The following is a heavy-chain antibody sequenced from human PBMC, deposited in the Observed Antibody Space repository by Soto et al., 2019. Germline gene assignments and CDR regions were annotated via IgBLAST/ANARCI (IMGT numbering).Heavy chain of an antibody. V-gene: IGHV3-30-3*01. J-gene: IGHJ6*02. CDR2: ISYDGSNK. Sequence: QVQLVESGGGVVQPGRSLRLSCAASGFTFSSYAMHWVRQAPGKGLEWVAVISYDGSNKYYADSVKGRFTISRHNSKNTLYLQMNSLRAEDTAVYYCARNEVRIAVARDYYYYYGMDVWGQGTTVTVSS. D-gene: IGHD6-19*01. CDR3: ARNEVRIAVARDYYYYYGMDV. CDR1: GFTFSSYA.